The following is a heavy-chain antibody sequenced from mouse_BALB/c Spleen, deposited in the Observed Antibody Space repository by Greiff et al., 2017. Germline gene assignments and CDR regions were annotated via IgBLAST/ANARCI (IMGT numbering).Heavy chain of an antibody. CDR3: ARNLDYDYDVGFAY. CDR1: GFSLTSYG. Sequence: VQGVESGPGLVAPSQSLSITCTVSGFSLTSYGVHWVRQPPGKGLEWLGVIWAGGSTNYNSALMSRLSISKDNSKSQVFLKMNSLQANDTAIYYCARNLDYDYDVGFAYWGQGTLVTVSA. V-gene: IGHV2-9*02. CDR2: IWAGGST. D-gene: IGHD2-4*01. J-gene: IGHJ3*01.